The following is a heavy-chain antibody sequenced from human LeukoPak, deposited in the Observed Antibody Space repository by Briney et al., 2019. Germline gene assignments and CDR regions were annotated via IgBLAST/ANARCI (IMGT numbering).Heavy chain of an antibody. CDR2: ISSSSSYI. D-gene: IGHD3-10*01. CDR1: GLNFGDFA. Sequence: GGSLRLSCTTSGLNFGDFAMNWVRQAPGKGLEWVSSISSSSSYIYYADSVKGRFTISRDNAKNSLYLQMNSLRAEDTAVYYCARDAWFGELHYWGQGTLVTVSS. V-gene: IGHV3-21*01. CDR3: ARDAWFGELHY. J-gene: IGHJ4*02.